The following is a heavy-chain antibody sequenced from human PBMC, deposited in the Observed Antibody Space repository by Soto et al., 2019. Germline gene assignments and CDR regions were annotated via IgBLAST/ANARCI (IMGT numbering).Heavy chain of an antibody. CDR3: AKGSRSVYYYYYGMDV. CDR1: GFNFRAYG. Sequence: GGSLRLSCAASGFNFRAYGMHWVRQAPGKGLQWVAVMSSDASNKYYADSVKGRFTISRDNSQNTLYLQMNSLRPEDTAVYYCAKGSRSVYYYYYGMDVWDQGTTVTVS. V-gene: IGHV3-30*18. CDR2: MSSDASNK. D-gene: IGHD6-6*01. J-gene: IGHJ6*02.